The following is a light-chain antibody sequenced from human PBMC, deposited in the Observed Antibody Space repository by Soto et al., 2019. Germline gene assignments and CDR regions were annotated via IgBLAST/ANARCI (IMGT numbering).Light chain of an antibody. V-gene: IGKV3-15*01. Sequence: EKVLTQSPATLSMPPGERATLSCRASQSVSTYLACYQQQPGQGPRLLIYGASTRATGIPARFSGSGSGTEFTLTISSLQSEDFAVYYCQQYNNWPSWTFGQGTKVEIK. CDR2: GAS. CDR1: QSVSTY. J-gene: IGKJ1*01. CDR3: QQYNNWPSWT.